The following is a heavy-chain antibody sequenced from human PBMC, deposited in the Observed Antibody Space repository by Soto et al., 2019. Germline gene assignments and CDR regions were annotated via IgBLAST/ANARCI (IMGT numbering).Heavy chain of an antibody. D-gene: IGHD3-16*02. CDR2: ISDSGGSA. CDR3: AKDLGDSGYRLFDY. Sequence: GGSLRLSCAASGFTFSSYGMSWVRQAPGKGLEWVSTISDSGGSAYYADSVKGRFTISRDNSKNTLYLQMNSLRAEDTAVYYCAKDLGDSGYRLFDYWGQGTLVTVSS. CDR1: GFTFSSYG. J-gene: IGHJ4*02. V-gene: IGHV3-23*01.